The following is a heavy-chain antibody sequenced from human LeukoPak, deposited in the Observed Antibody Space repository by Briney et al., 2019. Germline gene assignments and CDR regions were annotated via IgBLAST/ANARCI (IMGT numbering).Heavy chain of an antibody. V-gene: IGHV3-21*01. CDR1: GFTFSDYS. CDR3: ARSIVATMGGY. Sequence: PGGSLRLSCAASGFTFSDYSMNWVRRAPGKGLEWVSSISSSSSYIYYADSVKGRFTISRDNAKNSLYLQMNSLRAEDTAVYYCARSIVATMGGYWGQGTLVTVSS. CDR2: ISSSSSYI. D-gene: IGHD5-12*01. J-gene: IGHJ4*02.